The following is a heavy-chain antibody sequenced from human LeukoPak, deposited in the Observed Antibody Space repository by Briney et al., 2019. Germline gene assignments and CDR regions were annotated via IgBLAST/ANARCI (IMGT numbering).Heavy chain of an antibody. CDR3: ARQVARNWFDP. J-gene: IGHJ5*02. V-gene: IGHV4-61*08. CDR1: GGSISSGGYY. CDR2: IYYSGST. Sequence: SETLSLTCTVSGGSISSGGYYWSWIRQHPGKGLEWIGYIYYSGSTNYNPSLKSRVTISVDTSKNQFSLKLSSVTAADTAVYYCARQVARNWFDPWGQGTLVTVSS.